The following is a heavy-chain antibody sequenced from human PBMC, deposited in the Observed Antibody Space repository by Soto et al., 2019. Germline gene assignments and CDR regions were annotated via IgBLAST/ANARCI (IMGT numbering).Heavy chain of an antibody. D-gene: IGHD2-15*01. CDR3: ARTYCSGGSCYYFDY. CDR2: IYYSGST. CDR1: GGSISSSSYY. J-gene: IGHJ4*02. Sequence: QLQLQESGPGLVKPSETLSLTCTVSGGSISSSSYYWGWIRQPPGKGLEWIGSIYYSGSTYYNPSLKSRVTISVDTSKNQFSLKLSSVTAADTAVYYCARTYCSGGSCYYFDYWGQGTLVTVSS. V-gene: IGHV4-39*01.